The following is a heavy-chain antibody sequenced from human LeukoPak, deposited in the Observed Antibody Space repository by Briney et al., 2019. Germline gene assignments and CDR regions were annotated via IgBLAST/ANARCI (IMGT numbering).Heavy chain of an antibody. J-gene: IGHJ3*02. Sequence: GGSLRLSCAASGFTVSSNYMGWVRQAPGKGLEWVSLIYTGGITDYADSVKARFTISRDSSKNTLYLQLNSLRAEDTAVYYCAKNLLKGLLNDAFDIWGQGTMVTVSS. V-gene: IGHV3-66*01. D-gene: IGHD3-22*01. CDR1: GFTVSSNY. CDR2: IYTGGIT. CDR3: AKNLLKGLLNDAFDI.